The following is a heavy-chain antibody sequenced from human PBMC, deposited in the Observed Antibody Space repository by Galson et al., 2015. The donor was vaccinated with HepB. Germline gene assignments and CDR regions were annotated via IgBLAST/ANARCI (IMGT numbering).Heavy chain of an antibody. J-gene: IGHJ6*02. Sequence: SLRLSCAASGLIFSSYTMHWVRQAPGKGLEWVALVSYEGSNKYYADSVKGRFTISRDNSKNTLYLQMNSLRGEDTAVYYCATVGYSGATWNSDYYGMDVWGQGTTVTVSS. CDR1: GLIFSSYT. D-gene: IGHD2-15*01. CDR3: ATVGYSGATWNSDYYGMDV. CDR2: VSYEGSNK. V-gene: IGHV3-30*04.